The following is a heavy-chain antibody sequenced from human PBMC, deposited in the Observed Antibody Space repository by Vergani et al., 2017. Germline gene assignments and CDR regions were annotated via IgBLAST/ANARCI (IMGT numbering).Heavy chain of an antibody. CDR2: INPSGGHT. D-gene: IGHD3-9*01. CDR3: ARGDYGILTGYRY. J-gene: IGHJ4*02. V-gene: IGHV1-46*03. CDR1: GYTFSNYY. Sequence: QVQVVQSGAEVKKSGASVKVSCKTSGYTFSNYYMHWVRQAPGQGLEWMVIINPSGGHTNYAQKFQGRVTMTRDTSTSTVYMELSSLRSEDTAIYYCARGDYGILTGYRYWGQGTLGTVSA.